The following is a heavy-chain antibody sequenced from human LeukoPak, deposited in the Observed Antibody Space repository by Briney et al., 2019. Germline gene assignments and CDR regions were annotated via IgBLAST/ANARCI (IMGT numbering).Heavy chain of an antibody. V-gene: IGHV1-2*02. J-gene: IGHJ4*02. CDR1: GYTFTGYY. D-gene: IGHD6-13*01. CDR2: INPNSGGT. Sequence: GAPVKVSCKASGYTFTGYYMHWVRQAPGQGLEWMGWINPNSGGTNYAQKFQGRVTMTRDTSISTAYMELSRLRSDDTAVYYCARERSSSSQGLGIDYWGQGTLVTVSS. CDR3: ARERSSSSQGLGIDY.